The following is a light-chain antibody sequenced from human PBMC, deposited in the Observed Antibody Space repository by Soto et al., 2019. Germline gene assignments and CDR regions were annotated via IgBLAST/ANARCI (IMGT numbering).Light chain of an antibody. J-gene: IGKJ4*01. V-gene: IGKV1-17*01. CDR3: LHHNSYPWLP. CDR1: RGITNE. CDR2: AAS. Sequence: DIQMTQSPSSLAASVGDRVTITCRASRGITNELGWYQQKPGKDPKRLIYAASSLQSGVPSRFSGSGSGTEFPLTISSLQTEDFATYYCLHHNSYPWLPFGGGTKVEIK.